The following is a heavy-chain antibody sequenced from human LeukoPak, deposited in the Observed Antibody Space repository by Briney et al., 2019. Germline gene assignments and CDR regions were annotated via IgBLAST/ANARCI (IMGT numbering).Heavy chain of an antibody. J-gene: IGHJ5*02. CDR1: GGSFSNYY. Sequence: SETLSLTCAVYGGSFSNYYWSWIRQPPGKGLEWIGEINHSGSTNYNPSLKSRVTISVDTSKNQFSLKLSSVTAADTAVYYCARRWYCSSTSCYRPGFDPWGQGTLVTVSS. CDR3: ARRWYCSSTSCYRPGFDP. V-gene: IGHV4-34*01. CDR2: INHSGST. D-gene: IGHD2-2*02.